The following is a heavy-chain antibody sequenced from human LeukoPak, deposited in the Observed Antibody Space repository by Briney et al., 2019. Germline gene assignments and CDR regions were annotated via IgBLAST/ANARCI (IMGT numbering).Heavy chain of an antibody. CDR3: AREGDILTGYPHWYFDL. D-gene: IGHD3-9*01. V-gene: IGHV3-33*01. Sequence: GGSLRLSCAASGFTFSSYGMHWVRQAPGKGLEWVAVIWYDGSNKYYADSVKGRFTISRDNSKNTLYLQMNSLRAEDTAVYYCAREGDILTGYPHWYFDLWGRGTLVTVSS. CDR1: GFTFSSYG. J-gene: IGHJ2*01. CDR2: IWYDGSNK.